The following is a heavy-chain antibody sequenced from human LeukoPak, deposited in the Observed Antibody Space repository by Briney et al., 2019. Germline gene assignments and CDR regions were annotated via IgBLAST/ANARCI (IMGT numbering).Heavy chain of an antibody. CDR2: IYTTGST. Sequence: YPSETLSLTCTVSGGSISDYYWSWIRQPAGKGLEWIGRIYTTGSTDYNPPLKSRVTMSVDTSKNQFSLKLSSVTAADTAVYYCARGPPPDFDCWGQGTLVTVSS. V-gene: IGHV4-4*07. CDR3: ARGPPPDFDC. J-gene: IGHJ4*02. CDR1: GGSISDYY.